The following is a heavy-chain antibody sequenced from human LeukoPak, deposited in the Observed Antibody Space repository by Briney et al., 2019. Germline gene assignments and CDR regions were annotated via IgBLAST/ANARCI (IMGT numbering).Heavy chain of an antibody. Sequence: GGSLRLSCAASGFTFSIYAMSWVRQAPGKGLEWVSAISGSGGTTYYADSVKGRFTTSRDNAKNSLYLQMNSLRAEDTAVYYCARESGVTLLRGSLNVWGKGTTVTISS. CDR2: ISGSGGTT. CDR1: GFTFSIYA. D-gene: IGHD3-10*01. J-gene: IGHJ6*04. CDR3: ARESGVTLLRGSLNV. V-gene: IGHV3-23*01.